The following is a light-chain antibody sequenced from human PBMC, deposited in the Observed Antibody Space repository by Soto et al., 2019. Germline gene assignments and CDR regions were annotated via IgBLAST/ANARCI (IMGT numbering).Light chain of an antibody. J-gene: IGLJ2*01. Sequence: QSALTQPASVSGSPGQSITISCTGTSSDVGTYNLVSWYQQHPGKAPKLMIYEGSQRPSGVSNRLSGSKSGNTASLTISGLQAEDEADYYCCSYAGSSILVFGGGTKVTVL. CDR3: CSYAGSSILV. CDR1: SSDVGTYNL. CDR2: EGS. V-gene: IGLV2-23*01.